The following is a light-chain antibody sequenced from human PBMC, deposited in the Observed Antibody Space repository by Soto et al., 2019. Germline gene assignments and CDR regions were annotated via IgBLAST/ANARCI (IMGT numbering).Light chain of an antibody. CDR1: QSVSSSY. CDR2: GAS. Sequence: EIVLTQSPGTLSLSPGERATLSCRASQSVSSSYLAWYHQKPGQAPRLLIYGASSRATGIPDRFSGSGSGTDFTLTISRLEPEDFAVYYCQQYGSSPLAFGPGTKMDIK. CDR3: QQYGSSPLA. J-gene: IGKJ3*01. V-gene: IGKV3-20*01.